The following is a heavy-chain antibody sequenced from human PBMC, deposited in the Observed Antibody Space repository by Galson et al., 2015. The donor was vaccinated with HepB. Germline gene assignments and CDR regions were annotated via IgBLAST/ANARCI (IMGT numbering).Heavy chain of an antibody. CDR1: NDSMNFYY. V-gene: IGHV4-59*01. CDR2: VFYIGTT. J-gene: IGHJ3*01. Sequence: ETLSLTCTVSNDSMNFYYWSWIRRPPGKGLEWIGNVFYIGTTTYNPSLRSRLTMSVDPSENQFSLKLRSVTAADTAVYYYASGPQALTKWAFDVWGLGAMVTVSS. D-gene: IGHD2-2*01. CDR3: ASGPQALTKWAFDV.